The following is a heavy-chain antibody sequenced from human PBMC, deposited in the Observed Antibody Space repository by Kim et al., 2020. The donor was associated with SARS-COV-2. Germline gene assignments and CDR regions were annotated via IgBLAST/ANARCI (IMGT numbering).Heavy chain of an antibody. J-gene: IGHJ3*02. CDR3: ARYYCSSTSCSYGGEGAFDI. CDR1: GGSISSYY. V-gene: IGHV4-4*07. Sequence: SETLSLTCTVSGGSISSYYWSWIRQPAGKGLEWIGRIYTSGSTNYNPSLKSRVTMSVDTSKNQFSLKLSSVTAADTAVYYCARYYCSSTSCSYGGEGAFDIWGQGTMVTVSS. CDR2: IYTSGST. D-gene: IGHD2-2*01.